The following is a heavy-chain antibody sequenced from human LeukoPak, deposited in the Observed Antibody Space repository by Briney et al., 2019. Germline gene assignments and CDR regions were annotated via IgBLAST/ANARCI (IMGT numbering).Heavy chain of an antibody. CDR2: IKKDGSEM. CDR3: ARQETSSYNGAFDI. V-gene: IGHV3-7*01. J-gene: IGHJ3*02. Sequence: GGSLRLSCEASGLIFSSYWMSWVRQAPGKGLEWVANIKKDGSEMYYVDSVKGRFTISRDNAKNSLFLQMNSLRADDTAVYHCARQETSSYNGAFDIWGQGTMVTVSS. CDR1: GLIFSSYW. D-gene: IGHD1-26*01.